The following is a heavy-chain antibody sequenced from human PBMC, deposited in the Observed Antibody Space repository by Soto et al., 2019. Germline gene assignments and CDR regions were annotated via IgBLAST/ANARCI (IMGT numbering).Heavy chain of an antibody. D-gene: IGHD3-9*01. Sequence: QVQLVQSGAEVKKPGASVKVSCKASGYTFTSYDINWVRQATGQGLEWMGWMNPNSGNTGYAQKFQGRVTMTRNTSISTAYMELSSLRSEDTAVYYCARGLGIRYFDWLLPNSYGMDVWGQGTTVTVSS. J-gene: IGHJ6*02. CDR2: MNPNSGNT. CDR1: GYTFTSYD. CDR3: ARGLGIRYFDWLLPNSYGMDV. V-gene: IGHV1-8*01.